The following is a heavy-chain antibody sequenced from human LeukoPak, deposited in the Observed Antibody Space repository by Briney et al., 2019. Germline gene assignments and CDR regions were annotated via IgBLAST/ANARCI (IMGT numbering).Heavy chain of an antibody. J-gene: IGHJ4*02. CDR3: TTWGSGVVVIKGPDY. D-gene: IGHD3-22*01. CDR1: GFTFSSYA. Sequence: GGSLRLSCAASGFTFSSYAMSWVRQAPGKRLEWVSAISGSGGSTYYADSVKGRFTISRDNSKNTLYLQMNSLRAEDTAVYYCTTWGSGVVVIKGPDYWGQGTLVTVSS. CDR2: ISGSGGST. V-gene: IGHV3-23*01.